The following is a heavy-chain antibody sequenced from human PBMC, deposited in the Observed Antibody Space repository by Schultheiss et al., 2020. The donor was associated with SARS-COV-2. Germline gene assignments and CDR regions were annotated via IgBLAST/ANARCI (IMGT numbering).Heavy chain of an antibody. CDR1: GYTFTGYY. D-gene: IGHD3-22*01. V-gene: IGHV1-18*04. J-gene: IGHJ6*03. CDR3: ARGRGTMIVVANMDV. CDR2: ISAYNGNT. Sequence: ASVKVSCKASGYTFTGYYMHWVRQAPGHGLEWMGWISAYNGNTNYAQKLQGRVTMTTDTSTSTVYMELSSLRSEDTAVYYCARGRGTMIVVANMDVWGKGTTVTVSS.